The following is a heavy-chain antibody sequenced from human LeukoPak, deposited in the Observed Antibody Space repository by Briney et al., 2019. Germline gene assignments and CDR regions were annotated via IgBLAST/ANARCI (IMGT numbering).Heavy chain of an antibody. CDR2: IIPILGIA. V-gene: IGHV1-69*04. J-gene: IGHJ4*02. D-gene: IGHD3-3*01. Sequence: SVKVSCKASGGTFSSYAISWVRQAPGQGLEWMGRIIPILGIANYAQKFQGRVTMTRDTSISTAYMELSRLRSDDTAVYYCARDTSNYDFWSGYYSGHFDYWGQGTLVTVSS. CDR1: GGTFSSYA. CDR3: ARDTSNYDFWSGYYSGHFDY.